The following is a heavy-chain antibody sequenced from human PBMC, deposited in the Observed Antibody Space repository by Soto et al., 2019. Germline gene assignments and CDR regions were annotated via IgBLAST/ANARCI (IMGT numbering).Heavy chain of an antibody. D-gene: IGHD3-16*01. CDR3: ASDRSLGSNWYYYLES. J-gene: IGHJ4*02. Sequence: GGSLRLSCAASGFTFSTYAMNWVRQFPGRGLEWVSYISSSSSAIDYADSVKGRFTVSRDNDKNSLYLQMNSLRDEDTAVYYCASDRSLGSNWYYYLESWGQGTLVTVSS. CDR2: ISSSSSAI. CDR1: GFTFSTYA. V-gene: IGHV3-48*02.